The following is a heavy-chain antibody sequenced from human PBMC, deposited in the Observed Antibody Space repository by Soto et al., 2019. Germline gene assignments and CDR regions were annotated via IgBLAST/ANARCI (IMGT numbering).Heavy chain of an antibody. CDR3: ARDSPIGSTFSGHDDIDS. Sequence: SVKVSCKASGSTFSNHIISWVRQAPGQGLEWMGRIIPILDITNYAQKFQGRVTITADKSTTTAYMEVSSLSSEDTAVYYCARDSPIGSTFSGHDDIDSWGQGTLVTVSS. D-gene: IGHD5-12*01. J-gene: IGHJ4*02. V-gene: IGHV1-69*04. CDR1: GSTFSNHI. CDR2: IIPILDIT.